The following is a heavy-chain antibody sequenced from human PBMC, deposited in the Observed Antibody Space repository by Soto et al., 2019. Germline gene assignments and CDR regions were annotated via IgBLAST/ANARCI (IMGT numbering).Heavy chain of an antibody. V-gene: IGHV3-21*01. CDR3: ARASVRAGLAQEYQLLSPSY. D-gene: IGHD2-2*01. Sequence: PGGSLRLSCAASGFTFSSYSMNWVRQAPGKGLGWVSSISSSSSYIYYADSVKGRFTISRDNAKNSLYLQMNSLRAEDTAVYYCARASVRAGLAQEYQLLSPSYWGQGTLVTVSS. CDR2: ISSSSSYI. J-gene: IGHJ4*02. CDR1: GFTFSSYS.